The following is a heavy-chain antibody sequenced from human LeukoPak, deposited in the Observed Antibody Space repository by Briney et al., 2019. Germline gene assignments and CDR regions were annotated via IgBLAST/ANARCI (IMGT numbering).Heavy chain of an antibody. V-gene: IGHV4-38-2*02. Sequence: SETLSLTCTVSGYSISSGYYWGWIRQPPGKGLEWIGSIYHSGSTYYNPSLKSRVTISVDTSKNQFSLKLSSVTAADTAVYYCARVLKYYFDYWGQGTLVTVSS. CDR1: GYSISSGYY. J-gene: IGHJ4*02. CDR2: IYHSGST. CDR3: ARVLKYYFDY. D-gene: IGHD2-15*01.